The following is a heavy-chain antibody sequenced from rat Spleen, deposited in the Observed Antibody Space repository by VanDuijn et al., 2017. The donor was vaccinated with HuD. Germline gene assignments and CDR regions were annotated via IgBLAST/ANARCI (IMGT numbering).Heavy chain of an antibody. CDR3: TRGNYGGLPFDY. CDR1: GFSLTSNG. Sequence: QVQLKESGPGLVQPSQTLSLTCTVSGFSLTSNGVSWVRQPPGKGLEWSAAISSGGSTYYNSALKSRLSISRDTSKSHVFLKMNRLQTEDTASYFCTRGNYGGLPFDYWGQGVMVTVSS. D-gene: IGHD1-11*01. CDR2: ISSGGST. V-gene: IGHV2S12*01. J-gene: IGHJ2*01.